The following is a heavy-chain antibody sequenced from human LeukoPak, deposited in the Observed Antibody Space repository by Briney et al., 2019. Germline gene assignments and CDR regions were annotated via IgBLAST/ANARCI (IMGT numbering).Heavy chain of an antibody. CDR3: ARDLLNEGNHLDY. CDR1: GGSISSGDYY. Sequence: SETLSLTCTVSGGSISSGDYYWSWIRQPPGKGLEWIGYIYYSGSTYYNPSLKSRVTLSVDTSKNQFSLKLSSVTAADTAVYYCARDLLNEGNHLDYWGQGTLVTVSS. J-gene: IGHJ4*02. CDR2: IYYSGST. D-gene: IGHD4-23*01. V-gene: IGHV4-30-4*01.